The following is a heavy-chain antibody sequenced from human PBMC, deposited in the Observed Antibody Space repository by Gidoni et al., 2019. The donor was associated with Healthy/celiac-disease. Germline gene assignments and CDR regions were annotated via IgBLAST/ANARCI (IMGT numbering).Heavy chain of an antibody. CDR3: ARAPLGRSWYEVY. D-gene: IGHD2-15*01. Sequence: QVQLVESGGGVVQPGRSLRLSCAASGFTFSSYAMHWVRQAPGKGLEWVAVISYDGSNKYYADSVKGRFTSSRDNSKNTLYLQMNSLRAEDTAVYYCARAPLGRSWYEVYWGQGTLVTVSS. V-gene: IGHV3-30-3*01. CDR2: ISYDGSNK. CDR1: GFTFSSYA. J-gene: IGHJ4*02.